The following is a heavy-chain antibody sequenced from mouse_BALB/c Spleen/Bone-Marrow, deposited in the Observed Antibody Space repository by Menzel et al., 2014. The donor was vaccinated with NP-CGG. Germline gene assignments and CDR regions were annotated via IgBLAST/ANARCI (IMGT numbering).Heavy chain of an antibody. D-gene: IGHD1-1*01. J-gene: IGHJ2*01. CDR3: ARVSYDYFDY. CDR1: GYTFTDYA. Sequence: RPGVSVKISCKGSGYTFTDYALHWVKQSHAKSLEWIGIISTYYGDASYNQKFKGKATMTVDKSSSTAYMELARLTSEDSAIYYCARVSYDYFDYWGQGTTLTVSS. CDR2: ISTYYGDA. V-gene: IGHV1S137*01.